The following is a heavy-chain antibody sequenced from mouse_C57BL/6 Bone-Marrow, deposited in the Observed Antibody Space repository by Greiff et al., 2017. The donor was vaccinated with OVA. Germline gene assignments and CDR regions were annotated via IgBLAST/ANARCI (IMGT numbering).Heavy chain of an antibody. CDR2: IYPGNSDT. Sequence: EVKLVESGTVLARPGASVKMSCKTSGYTFTSYWMHWVKQRPGQGLEWIGAIYPGNSDTSYNQKFKGKAKLTAVTSASTAYMELSSLTNEDSAVYYGTRTAQATWVSFDYWGQGTTLTVSS. CDR3: TRTAQATWVSFDY. V-gene: IGHV1-5*01. CDR1: GYTFTSYW. J-gene: IGHJ2*01. D-gene: IGHD3-2*02.